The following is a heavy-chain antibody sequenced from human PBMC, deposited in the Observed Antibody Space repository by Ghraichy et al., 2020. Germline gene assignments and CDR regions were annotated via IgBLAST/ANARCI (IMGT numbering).Heavy chain of an antibody. J-gene: IGHJ4*02. D-gene: IGHD6-19*01. CDR2: IYYSGST. Sequence: SETLSLTCTVSGGSLSSSAYYWGCIRQPPGKGLEWIGSIYYSGSTYYNPSLKSRVTISVDTSKNQFSLKLTSVTAADTAVYYCARLGGVAVAPFDYWGQGTLVTVSS. CDR1: GGSLSSSAYY. CDR3: ARLGGVAVAPFDY. V-gene: IGHV4-39*01.